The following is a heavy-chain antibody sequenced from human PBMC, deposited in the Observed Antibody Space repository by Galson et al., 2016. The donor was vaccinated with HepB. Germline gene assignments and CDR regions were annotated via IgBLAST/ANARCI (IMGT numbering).Heavy chain of an antibody. V-gene: IGHV4-34*01. CDR1: GEAFSGYF. CDR2: VNHEGTS. J-gene: IGHJ4*02. D-gene: IGHD2-8*02. CDR3: ARGGGGYCTETTCERGQLLY. Sequence: SETLSLTCAVYGEAFSGYFWTWIRQSPGKGLEWIGEVNHEGTSNYNPTLKSRVTVSVDTSKNQFSLKLRSVTAADAAVYFCARGGGGYCTETTCERGQLLYWSQGTPVIVSS.